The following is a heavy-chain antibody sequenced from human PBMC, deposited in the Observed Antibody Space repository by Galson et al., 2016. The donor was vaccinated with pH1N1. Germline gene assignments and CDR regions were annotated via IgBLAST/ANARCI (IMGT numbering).Heavy chain of an antibody. CDR2: VFQSGST. V-gene: IGHV4-38-2*02. CDR3: ATRMEGAALEYFQE. D-gene: IGHD2-15*01. Sequence: SETLSLTCTVSGSSISSGYYWGWIRRPPGKGLEWIGSVFQSGSTYYNPSLKSRVTISLDTSKNQFSLKLNSVTAADTAVYYCATRMEGAALEYFQEWGQGTLVTVSS. CDR1: GSSISSGYY. J-gene: IGHJ1*01.